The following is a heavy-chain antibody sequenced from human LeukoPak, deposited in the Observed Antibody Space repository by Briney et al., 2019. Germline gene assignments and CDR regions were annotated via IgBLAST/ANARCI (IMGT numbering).Heavy chain of an antibody. D-gene: IGHD6-13*01. V-gene: IGHV3-23*01. CDR1: GFTFSSYA. J-gene: IGHJ5*02. CDR2: ISSSGGNT. CDR3: ARDPKYGSTWYVNWFDP. Sequence: GGSLRLSCAASGFTFSSYAMSWVRQAPGKGLEWISTISSSGGNTYYTNSVKGRFTISRDNSKNTLYLQMNSLKAEDTAVYSCARDPKYGSTWYVNWFDPWGQGTLVTVSS.